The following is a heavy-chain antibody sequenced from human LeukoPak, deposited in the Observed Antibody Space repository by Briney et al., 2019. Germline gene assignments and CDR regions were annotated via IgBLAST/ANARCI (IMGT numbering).Heavy chain of an antibody. V-gene: IGHV3-21*01. CDR2: ISSSSSYI. CDR3: ARNYYDSSAYYYFDY. D-gene: IGHD3-22*01. Sequence: PGGSLRLSCAASRFTFSSYNMNWVRQAPGKGLEWVSSISSSSSYIYYADSVKGRFTISRDNSKNTLYLQMNSLRAEDTAVYYCARNYYDSSAYYYFDYWGQGTLVTVSS. CDR1: RFTFSSYN. J-gene: IGHJ4*02.